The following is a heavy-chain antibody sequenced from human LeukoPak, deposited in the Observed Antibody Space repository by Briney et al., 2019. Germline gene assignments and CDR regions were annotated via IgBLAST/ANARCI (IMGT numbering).Heavy chain of an antibody. V-gene: IGHV1-18*01. CDR1: GYTFTSYG. CDR3: ARDTGNYGPLLYFDY. J-gene: IGHJ4*02. D-gene: IGHD4-17*01. CDR2: ISAYNGNT. Sequence: GASVKVSCKASGYTFTSYGISWVRQAPGQGLEWMGWISAYNGNTNYAQKLQGRVTMTTDTSASTAYMELSSLRSEDTAVYYCARDTGNYGPLLYFDYWGQGTLVTVSS.